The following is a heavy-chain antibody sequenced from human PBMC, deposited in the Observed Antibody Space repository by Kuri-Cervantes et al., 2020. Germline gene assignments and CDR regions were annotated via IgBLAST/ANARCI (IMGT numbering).Heavy chain of an antibody. Sequence: GGSLRLSCAASGFTFSSYGMHWVRQAPGKGLEWVAVISYDGSNKYYADSVKGRYTISRDNSKNTLYLQMNSLRAEDTAVYYCAREVDSSPNGADYWGQGTLVTVSS. J-gene: IGHJ4*02. D-gene: IGHD3-22*01. CDR2: ISYDGSNK. CDR1: GFTFSSYG. CDR3: AREVDSSPNGADY. V-gene: IGHV3-30*19.